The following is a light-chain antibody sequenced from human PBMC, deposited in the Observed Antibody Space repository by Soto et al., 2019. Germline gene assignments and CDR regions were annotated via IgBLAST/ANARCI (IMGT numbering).Light chain of an antibody. CDR1: SGSVSTSYY. J-gene: IGLJ3*02. CDR3: VLYMGSGIWV. Sequence: QTVVTQEPSFSVSPGGTVTLTCGLSSGSVSTSYYPSWYQQTPGQAPRTLIYSTNTRSSGVPDRFSGSILGNKAALTITGAQADDESDYYCVLYMGSGIWVFGGGTTLTV. V-gene: IGLV8-61*01. CDR2: STN.